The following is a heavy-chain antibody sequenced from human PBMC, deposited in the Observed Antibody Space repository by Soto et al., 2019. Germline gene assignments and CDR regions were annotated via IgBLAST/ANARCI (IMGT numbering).Heavy chain of an antibody. CDR3: VRDPPTGTTLDWVDS. D-gene: IGHD1-7*01. Sequence: EVQLVESGGSLVKPGGSLRLSCAASGFSFSSDSMGWVRQAPGKGLEWVSSISSSGSFMNYADSVKGRFTISRDNAKNSLYLQMSSLKVEDTAVYYCVRDPPTGTTLDWVDSWGQGTLVTVSS. J-gene: IGHJ5*01. V-gene: IGHV3-21*01. CDR2: ISSSGSFM. CDR1: GFSFSSDS.